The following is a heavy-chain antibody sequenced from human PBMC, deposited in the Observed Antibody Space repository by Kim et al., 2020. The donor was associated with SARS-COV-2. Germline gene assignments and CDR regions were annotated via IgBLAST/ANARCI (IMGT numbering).Heavy chain of an antibody. J-gene: IGHJ6*02. Sequence: YNPALKSRVTISVATSKTQFTLKLSSVTAADTAVYYCARDTTYSYYGMDVWGQGTTVTVSS. V-gene: IGHV4-59*01. D-gene: IGHD1-26*01. CDR3: ARDTTYSYYGMDV.